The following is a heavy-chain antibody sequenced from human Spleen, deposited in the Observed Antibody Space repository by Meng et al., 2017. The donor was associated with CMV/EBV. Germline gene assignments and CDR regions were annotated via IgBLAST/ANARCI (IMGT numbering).Heavy chain of an antibody. J-gene: IGHJ4*02. CDR2: IYYSGST. D-gene: IGHD1-26*01. V-gene: IGHV4-30-4*08. Sequence: VQLQESGPGLVKPSQTLSRTCTVSGGSISSGDYYWSWIRQPSGKGLEWIGYIYYSGSTNYNPSLKSRVTISVDTSKNQFSLKLSSVTAADTAVYYCARGRGGSTYGRFDYWGQGTLVTVSS. CDR3: ARGRGGSTYGRFDY. CDR1: GGSISSGDYY.